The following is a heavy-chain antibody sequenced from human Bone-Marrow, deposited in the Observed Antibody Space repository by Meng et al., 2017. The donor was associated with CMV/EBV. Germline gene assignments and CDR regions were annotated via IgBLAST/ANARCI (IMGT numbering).Heavy chain of an antibody. CDR3: ASSNIVVVPAAEKWFDP. CDR2: IIPILGIA. D-gene: IGHD2-2*01. V-gene: IGHV1-69*10. Sequence: SVKVSGKASGGTFSSYAISWVRQAPGQGLEWIGGIIPILGIANYAQKFKGRVTITADKSTSTAYMELSSLRSEDTAVYYCASSNIVVVPAAEKWFDPWGQGTLVTVSS. J-gene: IGHJ5*02. CDR1: GGTFSSYA.